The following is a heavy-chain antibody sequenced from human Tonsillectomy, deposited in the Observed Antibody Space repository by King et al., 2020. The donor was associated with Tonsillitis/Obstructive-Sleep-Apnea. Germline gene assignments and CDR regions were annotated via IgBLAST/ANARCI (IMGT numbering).Heavy chain of an antibody. CDR1: GFTFSDYY. J-gene: IGHJ3*02. D-gene: IGHD3-22*01. Sequence: VQLVESGGGLVKPGGSLRLSCAASGFTFSDYYMSWIRQAPGKGLEWVSYISRSGTIIYYADSVKGRFTISRDNAKNSLYLQMNSLRAEDTAVYYCAGYWCGYYGSSGHPDAFDIWGQGTMVTVSS. CDR3: AGYWCGYYGSSGHPDAFDI. V-gene: IGHV3-11*01. CDR2: ISRSGTII.